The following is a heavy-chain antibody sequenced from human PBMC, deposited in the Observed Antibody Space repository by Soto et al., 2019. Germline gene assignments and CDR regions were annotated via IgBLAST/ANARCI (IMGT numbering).Heavy chain of an antibody. J-gene: IGHJ5*02. Sequence: SETLSLTCTVSGGSISSYYWSWIRQPPGKGLEWIGYIYYSGSTNYNPSLKSRVTISVDTSKNQFSLKLSSVTAADTAVYYCAREAPYGSGSYGESWFDPWGQGTLVTVSS. D-gene: IGHD3-10*01. CDR2: IYYSGST. V-gene: IGHV4-59*01. CDR1: GGSISSYY. CDR3: AREAPYGSGSYGESWFDP.